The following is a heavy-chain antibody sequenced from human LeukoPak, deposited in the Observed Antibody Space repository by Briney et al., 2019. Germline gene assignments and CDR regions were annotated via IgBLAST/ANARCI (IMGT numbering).Heavy chain of an antibody. D-gene: IGHD6-19*01. J-gene: IGHJ4*02. Sequence: PGGSLRLSCAASGFTFDDYAMHWVRHAPGKGLEWVSLISGDGGSTYCADSVKGRFTISRDNSKNSLYLQMNSLRTEDTALYYCAKDHSGWYGFDYWGQGTLVTVSS. CDR1: GFTFDDYA. CDR2: ISGDGGST. CDR3: AKDHSGWYGFDY. V-gene: IGHV3-43*02.